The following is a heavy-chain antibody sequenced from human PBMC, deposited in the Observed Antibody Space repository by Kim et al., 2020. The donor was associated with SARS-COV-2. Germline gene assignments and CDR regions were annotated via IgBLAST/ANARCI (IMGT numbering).Heavy chain of an antibody. V-gene: IGHV1-69*04. CDR3: ARGVVVAAAGTIAFDI. D-gene: IGHD6-13*01. J-gene: IGHJ3*02. CDR1: GGTFSSYA. CDR2: IIPILGIA. Sequence: SVKVSCKASGGTFSSYAISWVRQAPGQGLEWMGRIIPILGIANYTQKFQGRVTITADKSTSTAYMELSSLRSEDTAVYYCARGVVVAAAGTIAFDIWGQGTMVTVSS.